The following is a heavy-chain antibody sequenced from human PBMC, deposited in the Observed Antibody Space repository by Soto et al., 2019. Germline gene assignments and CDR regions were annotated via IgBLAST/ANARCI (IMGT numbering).Heavy chain of an antibody. Sequence: GASVKVSCKASGYTFTSYDINWVRQATGQGLEWMGWMNPNSGNTGYAQKFQGRVTMTRNTSISTAYMELSSLRSEDTAVYYCARIRITIFGVVIMRGPFDYWGQGTLVTVSS. CDR3: ARIRITIFGVVIMRGPFDY. J-gene: IGHJ4*02. CDR2: MNPNSGNT. CDR1: GYTFTSYD. D-gene: IGHD3-3*01. V-gene: IGHV1-8*01.